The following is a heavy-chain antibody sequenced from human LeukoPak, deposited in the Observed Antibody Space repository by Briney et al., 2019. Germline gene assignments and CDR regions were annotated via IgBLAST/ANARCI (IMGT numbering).Heavy chain of an antibody. V-gene: IGHV4-39*01. J-gene: IGHJ4*02. CDR2: IYYSGST. CDR3: ARPSSGYYVDY. CDR1: GGSISSSSYY. Sequence: SETLSLTCTVSGGSISSSSYYWGWIRQPPGKGLEWIGSIYYSGSTYYNPSLKSRVTISVDTSKNQFSLKLSSVTAADTAVYYCARPSSGYYVDYWGQGILVTVSS. D-gene: IGHD3-22*01.